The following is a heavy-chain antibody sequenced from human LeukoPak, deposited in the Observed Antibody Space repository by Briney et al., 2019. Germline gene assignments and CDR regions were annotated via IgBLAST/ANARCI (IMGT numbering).Heavy chain of an antibody. CDR2: IYYSGST. D-gene: IGHD3-16*01. V-gene: IGHV4-31*03. CDR1: GGSISSGGYY. Sequence: SETLSLTCTVSGGSISSGGYYWSWIRQHPGKGLEWIGYIYYSGSTYYNPSLKSRVTISVDTSKNQFSLKLSSVTAADTAVYYCGRVRGGGILDYWGQGTLVTVSS. CDR3: GRVRGGGILDY. J-gene: IGHJ4*02.